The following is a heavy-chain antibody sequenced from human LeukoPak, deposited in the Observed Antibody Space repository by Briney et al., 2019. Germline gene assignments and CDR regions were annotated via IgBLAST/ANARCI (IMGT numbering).Heavy chain of an antibody. D-gene: IGHD3-3*01. CDR3: ARTLFGVAAGVYSDY. V-gene: IGHV3-21*01. CDR1: GFTFSSYS. Sequence: PGGSLRLSCAASGFTFSSYSMNWVRQAPGKGLEWVSSISSSSSYIYYADSVKGRFTISRDNAKNSLYLQMNSLRAEDTAVYYCARTLFGVAAGVYSDYWGQGTLVTVSS. J-gene: IGHJ4*02. CDR2: ISSSSSYI.